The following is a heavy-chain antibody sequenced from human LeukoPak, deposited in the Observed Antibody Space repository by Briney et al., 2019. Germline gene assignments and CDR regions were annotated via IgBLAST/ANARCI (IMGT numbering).Heavy chain of an antibody. CDR3: ARKAYGLDV. J-gene: IGHJ6*04. V-gene: IGHV3-7*03. Sequence: GGSLRLSCAPSGFTFSSYWMSWVRQAPGKGLEWVANMKQDGSEKYYADSVKGRFTISRDNAKNSLYLQMNSLRAEDTAVYYCARKAYGLDVWGKGTTVTVSS. CDR1: GFTFSSYW. CDR2: MKQDGSEK.